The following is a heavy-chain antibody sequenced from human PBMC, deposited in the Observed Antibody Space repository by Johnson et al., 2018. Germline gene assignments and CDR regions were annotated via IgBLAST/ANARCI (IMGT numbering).Heavy chain of an antibody. CDR3: AKGAMYSGSYYSQYCQH. V-gene: IGHV3-23*04. CDR1: GFTFSSYA. Sequence: QLVESGGGLVQPGGSLRLSCAASGFTFSSYAMSWVRQAPGKGLEWVSTISGSDGSTYYADSVMGRFTISRDSSKNTLYLQMNSLRADDTAVYYCAKGAMYSGSYYSQYCQHWGQGALVTVSS. CDR2: ISGSDGST. D-gene: IGHD1-26*01. J-gene: IGHJ1*01.